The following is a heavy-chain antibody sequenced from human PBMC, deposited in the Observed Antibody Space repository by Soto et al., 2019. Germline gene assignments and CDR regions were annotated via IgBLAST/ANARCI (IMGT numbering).Heavy chain of an antibody. J-gene: IGHJ4*02. D-gene: IGHD5-12*01. Sequence: QVQLVESGGGVVQPGRSLRLSCAASGFTFSSYGMHWVRQAPGKGLEWVAVISYDGSNKYYADSVKGRFTISRDNSKNTLYQQMNSLRGEDTAVYYCAKASGGYELLGPAYWGQGTLVTVSS. CDR2: ISYDGSNK. V-gene: IGHV3-30*18. CDR1: GFTFSSYG. CDR3: AKASGGYELLGPAY.